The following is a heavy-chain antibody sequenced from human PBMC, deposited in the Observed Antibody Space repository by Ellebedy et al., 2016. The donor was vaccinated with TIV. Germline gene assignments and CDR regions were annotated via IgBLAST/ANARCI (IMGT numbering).Heavy chain of an antibody. J-gene: IGHJ4*02. Sequence: GESLKISCAASGFTFNSHAMHWVRQAPGKGLEWVAQIWSGGSEKYYAASVKGRFTVSRDNSKNVVYLQMNSLRAEDTAVYYCARDYYGSGSYSSDWGQGTLVTVSS. V-gene: IGHV3-33*08. CDR1: GFTFNSHA. CDR2: IWSGGSEK. D-gene: IGHD3-10*01. CDR3: ARDYYGSGSYSSD.